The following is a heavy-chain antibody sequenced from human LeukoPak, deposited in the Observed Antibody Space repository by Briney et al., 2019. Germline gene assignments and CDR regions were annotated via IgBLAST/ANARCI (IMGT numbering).Heavy chain of an antibody. CDR3: ARDGYCSGGSCSG. CDR2: IIPILGIA. Sequence: ASLKVSCKASGGTFSSYAISWVRQAPGQGLEWMGRIIPILGIANYAQKFQGRVTITADKSTSTAYMELSSLRPEDTAVYYCARDGYCSGGSCSGWGQGTLVTVSS. D-gene: IGHD2-15*01. J-gene: IGHJ4*02. V-gene: IGHV1-69*04. CDR1: GGTFSSYA.